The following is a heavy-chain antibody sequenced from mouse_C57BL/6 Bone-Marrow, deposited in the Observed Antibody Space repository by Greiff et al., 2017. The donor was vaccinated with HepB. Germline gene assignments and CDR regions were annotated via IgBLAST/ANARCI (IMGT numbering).Heavy chain of an antibody. CDR3: ARHPYGNYWYFDV. D-gene: IGHD2-1*01. Sequence: EVQRVESGGDLVKPGGSLKLSCAASGFTFSSYGMSWVRQTPDKRLEWVATISSGGSYTYYPDSVKGRFTISRDNAKNTLYLQMSSLKSEDTAMYYCARHPYGNYWYFDVWGTGTTVTVSS. V-gene: IGHV5-6*01. CDR2: ISSGGSYT. CDR1: GFTFSSYG. J-gene: IGHJ1*03.